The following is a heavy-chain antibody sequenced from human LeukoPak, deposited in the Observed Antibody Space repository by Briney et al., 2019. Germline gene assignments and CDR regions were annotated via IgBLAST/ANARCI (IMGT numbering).Heavy chain of an antibody. D-gene: IGHD2/OR15-2a*01. Sequence: GASVTVSFTASGYTFTGYYMHWVRQAPGQGLEWMGWINPNSGGTNYAQKFQGRVTMTRDTSISTAYMELSRLRSDDTAVYYCAASTSYYYYGMDVWGQGTTVTVSS. J-gene: IGHJ6*01. V-gene: IGHV1-2*02. CDR3: AASTSYYYYGMDV. CDR1: GYTFTGYY. CDR2: INPNSGGT.